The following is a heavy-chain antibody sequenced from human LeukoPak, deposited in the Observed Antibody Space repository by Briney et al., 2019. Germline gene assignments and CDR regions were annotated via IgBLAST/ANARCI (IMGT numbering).Heavy chain of an antibody. Sequence: PSQTLSLTCTVSGGSISSSDYYWGWIRQPPGKGLEWIGSISYGGSTYYNPSLKSRVTMSVDTSKNQFSLKLSSVTAADRAVYYCARDLRGYGDYVDYWGQGTLVTVSS. CDR1: GGSISSSDYY. J-gene: IGHJ4*02. CDR3: ARDLRGYGDYVDY. D-gene: IGHD4-17*01. V-gene: IGHV4-39*07. CDR2: ISYGGST.